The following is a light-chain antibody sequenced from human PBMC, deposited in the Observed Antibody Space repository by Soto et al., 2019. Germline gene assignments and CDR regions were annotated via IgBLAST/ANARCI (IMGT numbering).Light chain of an antibody. CDR3: QQYNNWWT. CDR2: GAS. J-gene: IGKJ1*01. V-gene: IGKV3-15*01. Sequence: EIVMTQSPATLSVSPGERATLSCRASQSVSNNLAWYQKKPGQAPRLLIYGASTRAPGIPARFSGSGSGTEFTLTISSLQSEDFAVYYCQQYNNWWTFGQGTKVEI. CDR1: QSVSNN.